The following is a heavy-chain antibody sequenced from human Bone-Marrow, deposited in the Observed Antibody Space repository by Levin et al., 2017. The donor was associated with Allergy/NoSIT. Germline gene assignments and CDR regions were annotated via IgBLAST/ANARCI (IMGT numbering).Heavy chain of an antibody. J-gene: IGHJ4*02. D-gene: IGHD6-13*01. Sequence: PGESLKISCAASGFTFSSYWMHWVRQAPGKGLVWVSRINSDGSSTSYADSVKGRFTISRDNAKNTLYLQMNSLRAEDTAVYYCAASWRSSWYLDYWGQGTLVTVSS. CDR1: GFTFSSYW. CDR3: AASWRSSWYLDY. V-gene: IGHV3-74*01. CDR2: INSDGSST.